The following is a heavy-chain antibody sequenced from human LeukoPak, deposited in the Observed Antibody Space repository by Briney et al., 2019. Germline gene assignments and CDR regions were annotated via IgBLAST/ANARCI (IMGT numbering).Heavy chain of an antibody. CDR3: ARGDHFTGYLQYYFDQ. D-gene: IGHD3-9*01. CDR2: ISYNGGHK. Sequence: GGSLRLSCAASGFSFSDYGMHWVRQAPVTGLEWVALISYNGGHKYYRDSVKGRFTISRNNSNNTLFLQMNDLSAEDSAVYYCARGDHFTGYLQYYFDQWGQGTLVTVSS. J-gene: IGHJ4*02. CDR1: GFSFSDYG. V-gene: IGHV3-30*03.